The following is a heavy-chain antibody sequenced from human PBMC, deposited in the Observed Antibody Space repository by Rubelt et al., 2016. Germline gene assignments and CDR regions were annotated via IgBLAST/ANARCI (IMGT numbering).Heavy chain of an antibody. CDR1: GYMFTMYG. Sequence: QVQLVQSGADVKKPGASVKVSCKPSGYMFTMYGISWVRQAPGQGLEWMGWIDPYTGNADYAQNFQGSGNVTTDTYTTTAYLELRNLRADDTAVYYCARLRAAGLQIIGHWGQGTLVTVSA. CDR3: ARLRAAGLQIIGH. CDR2: IDPYTGNA. V-gene: IGHV1-18*01. J-gene: IGHJ4*02. D-gene: IGHD6-13*01.